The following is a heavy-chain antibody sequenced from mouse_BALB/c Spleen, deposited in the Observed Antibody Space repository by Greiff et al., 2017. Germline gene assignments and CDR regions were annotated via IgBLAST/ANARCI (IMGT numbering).Heavy chain of an antibody. V-gene: IGHV3-8*02. CDR3: ARGVYYDYDGGAMDY. CDR1: GDSITSGY. Sequence: EVKLVESGPSLVKPSQTLSLTCSVTGDSITSGYWNWIRKFPGNKLEYMGYISYSGSTYYNPSLKSRISITRDTSKNQYYLQLNSVTTEDTATYYCARGVYYDYDGGAMDYWGQGTSVTVSS. J-gene: IGHJ4*01. D-gene: IGHD2-4*01. CDR2: ISYSGST.